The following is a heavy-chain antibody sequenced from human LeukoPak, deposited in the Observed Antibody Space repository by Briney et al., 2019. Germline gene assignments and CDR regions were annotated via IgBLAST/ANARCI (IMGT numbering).Heavy chain of an antibody. V-gene: IGHV4-39*01. CDR3: ARRDSSGYYPHYYYYGMDV. J-gene: IGHJ6*02. D-gene: IGHD3-22*01. CDR2: IYYSGST. CDR1: GGSVSSSSYY. Sequence: SETLSLTCTVSGGSVSSSSYYWGWIRQPPGKGLEWIGSIYYSGSTYYNPSLKSRVTISVDTSKNQFSLKLSSVTAADTAVYYCARRDSSGYYPHYYYYGMDVWGQGTTVTVSS.